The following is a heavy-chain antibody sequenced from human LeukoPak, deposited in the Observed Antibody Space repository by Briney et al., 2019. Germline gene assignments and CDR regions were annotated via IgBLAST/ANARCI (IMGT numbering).Heavy chain of an antibody. J-gene: IGHJ4*02. Sequence: GASVKVSCKASGYTFTSYAIQWVRQAPGQSLEWMGWINAGNGDTKYSQRFQGRVTITRDTSASTAYMELSSLRSEDTAVYYCARDPRSGYHDYWGQGTLVTVSS. CDR3: ARDPRSGYHDY. D-gene: IGHD3-22*01. CDR1: GYTFTSYA. CDR2: INAGNGDT. V-gene: IGHV1-3*01.